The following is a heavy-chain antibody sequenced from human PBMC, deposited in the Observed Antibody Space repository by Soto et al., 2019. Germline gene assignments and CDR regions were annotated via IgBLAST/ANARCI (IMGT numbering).Heavy chain of an antibody. V-gene: IGHV5-51*01. CDR1: GYSFTSYW. D-gene: IGHD6-19*01. Sequence: GESLKISCKGSGYSFTSYWIGWVRQMPGKGLEWMGIIYPGDSDTRYSPSFQGQVTISADKSISTAYLQWSSLKASDTAMYYCARSSGWYGGKYYYYGMDVWGQGTTVTVSS. J-gene: IGHJ6*02. CDR3: ARSSGWYGGKYYYYGMDV. CDR2: IYPGDSDT.